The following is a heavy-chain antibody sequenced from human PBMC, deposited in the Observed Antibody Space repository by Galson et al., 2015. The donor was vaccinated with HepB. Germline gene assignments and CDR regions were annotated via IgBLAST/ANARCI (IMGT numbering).Heavy chain of an antibody. V-gene: IGHV4-34*01. CDR2: INHSGST. CDR3: ARLVGLSRTYGVDY. CDR1: GGSFSGYY. J-gene: IGHJ4*02. D-gene: IGHD4-17*01. Sequence: SETLSLTCAVYGGSFSGYYWSWIRQPPGKGLEWIGEINHSGSTNYNPSLKSRVTISVDTSKNQFSLKLSSVTAADTAVYYCARLVGLSRTYGVDYWGQGTLVTVSS.